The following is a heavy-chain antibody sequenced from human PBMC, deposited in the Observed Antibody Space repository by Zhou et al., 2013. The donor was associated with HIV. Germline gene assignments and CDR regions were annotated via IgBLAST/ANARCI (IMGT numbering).Heavy chain of an antibody. J-gene: IGHJ6*03. CDR3: ARAGNWKAPQSSDGNYYYYMDV. D-gene: IGHD1-1*01. CDR1: GGTFSSYA. Sequence: QVQLVQSGAEVKKPGSSVKVSCKASGGTFSSYAISWVRQAPGQGLEWMGGIIPIFGTANYAQKFQGRVTITTDESTSTAYMELSSLRSEDTAVYYCARAGNWKAPQSSDGNYYYYMDVWGKGTTVTVSS. CDR2: IIPIFGTA. V-gene: IGHV1-69*05.